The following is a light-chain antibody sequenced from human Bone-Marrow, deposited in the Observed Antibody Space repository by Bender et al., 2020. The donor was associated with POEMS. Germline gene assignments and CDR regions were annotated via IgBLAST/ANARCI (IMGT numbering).Light chain of an antibody. CDR1: KLGNKY. V-gene: IGLV3-1*01. CDR2: QDS. J-gene: IGLJ1*01. CDR3: QAWDSSTAV. Sequence: SYELTQPPSVSVFPGQAATITCSGDKLGNKYVFWYQQKSGQSPILVIYQDSKRPSGIPERFSGSKSGNTATLTISGTQTVDEADYYCQAWDSSTAVFGTGTKVTVL.